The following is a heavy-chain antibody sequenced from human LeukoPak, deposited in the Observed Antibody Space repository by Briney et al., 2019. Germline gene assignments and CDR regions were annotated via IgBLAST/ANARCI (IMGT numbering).Heavy chain of an antibody. CDR2: INPNSGGT. CDR3: ARDHYDFWSGYHDAFDI. V-gene: IGHV1-2*02. CDR1: GYTFTGYY. D-gene: IGHD3-3*01. J-gene: IGHJ3*02. Sequence: ASVKVSCKASGYTFTGYYMHWVRQAPGQGLEWMGWINPNSGGTNYAQKFKGRVTMTRDTSISTAYMELSRLRSDDTAVYYCARDHYDFWSGYHDAFDIWGQGTMVTVSS.